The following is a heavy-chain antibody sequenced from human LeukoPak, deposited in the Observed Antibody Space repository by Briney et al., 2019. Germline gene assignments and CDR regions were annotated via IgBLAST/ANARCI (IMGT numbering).Heavy chain of an antibody. CDR3: ARLGGATGNPQDY. Sequence: GESLKISCKGSGYTFTNWWIGWVRQMPGKGLDWMGIFYPGDSDTAYSPPFRGQVTISADRSISTAYLQWSSLKASDTGIYYCARLGGATGNPQDYWGQGTLVTVSS. J-gene: IGHJ4*02. CDR2: FYPGDSDT. D-gene: IGHD1-26*01. CDR1: GYTFTNWW. V-gene: IGHV5-51*01.